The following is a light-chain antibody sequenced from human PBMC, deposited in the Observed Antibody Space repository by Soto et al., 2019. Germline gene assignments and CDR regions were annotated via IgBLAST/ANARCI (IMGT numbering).Light chain of an antibody. Sequence: QPVLTQSPPASASLGASVKLTCTLSSGHSSYAIAWHQQQPEKGPRYLMKLNSDGSHSKGDGIPDRFSGSSSGAERYLTISSLQSEDEGDYYCQTWGTGIVIFGGGTKLTVL. J-gene: IGLJ2*01. CDR3: QTWGTGIVI. V-gene: IGLV4-69*01. CDR1: SGHSSYA. CDR2: LNSDGSH.